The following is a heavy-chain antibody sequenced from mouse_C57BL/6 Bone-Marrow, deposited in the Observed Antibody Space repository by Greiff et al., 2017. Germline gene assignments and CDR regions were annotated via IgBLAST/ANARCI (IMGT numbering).Heavy chain of an antibody. CDR2: IYPGGGYT. V-gene: IGHV1-63*01. J-gene: IGHJ4*01. Sequence: QVQLQQSGAELVRPGTSVKMSCKASGYTFTNYWIGWAKQRPGHGLEWIGDIYPGGGYTNYNQKFKGKSTLTVDKSSSTAYMQLSSLTSEDSAVYYCASNYYAMDYWGQGTSVTVSS. CDR3: ASNYYAMDY. CDR1: GYTFTNYW.